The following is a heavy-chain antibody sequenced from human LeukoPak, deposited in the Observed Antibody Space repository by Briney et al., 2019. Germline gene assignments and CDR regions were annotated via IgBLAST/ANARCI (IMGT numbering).Heavy chain of an antibody. CDR1: GGSISSYY. CDR3: ARDRIPITIFGVVTAGGFDP. J-gene: IGHJ5*02. V-gene: IGHV4-59*01. Sequence: SETLSLTCTVSGGSISSYYWSWIRQPPGKGLEWIGYIYYSGSTNYNPSLKSRVTISVDTSKNQFSLKLSSVTAADTAVCYCARDRIPITIFGVVTAGGFDPWGQGTLVTVSS. CDR2: IYYSGST. D-gene: IGHD3-3*01.